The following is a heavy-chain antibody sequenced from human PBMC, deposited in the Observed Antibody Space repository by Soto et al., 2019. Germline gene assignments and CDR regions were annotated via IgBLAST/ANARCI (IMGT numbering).Heavy chain of an antibody. D-gene: IGHD1-26*01. CDR2: ITNDGNNE. CDR3: AKEGPGGGRHCYYAMDV. Sequence: QMNLVESGGGVVQPGRSLRLSCAASGFVFSDYGMHWVRQAPGKGLEWVALITNDGNNEYYRESVKGRFSISRGRSTNTVDLLMNSLRPEDTGVYYCAKEGPGGGRHCYYAMDVWGQGTTVTVSS. CDR1: GFVFSDYG. V-gene: IGHV3-30*18. J-gene: IGHJ6*02.